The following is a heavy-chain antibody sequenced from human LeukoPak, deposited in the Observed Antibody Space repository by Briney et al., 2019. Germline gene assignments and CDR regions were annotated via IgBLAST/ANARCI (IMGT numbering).Heavy chain of an antibody. V-gene: IGHV4-39*01. D-gene: IGHD3-22*01. CDR2: MYYSGST. CDR3: ARHYYDSTGYYYFDY. J-gene: IGHJ4*02. CDR1: GDSITGSSYY. Sequence: SETLSLTCTVSGDSITGSSYYWGWIRQPPGKGLEWIVSMYYSGSTYSNPSLKSRVTISVDTSKKQFSLKLSSVTAADTAVYYCARHYYDSTGYYYFDYWGQGTLVTVSS.